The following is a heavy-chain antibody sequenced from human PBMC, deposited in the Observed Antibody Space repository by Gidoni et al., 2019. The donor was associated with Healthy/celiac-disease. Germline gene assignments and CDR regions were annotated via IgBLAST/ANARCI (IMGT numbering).Heavy chain of an antibody. CDR3: AREGGEGFTMIVVKNYYYYGMDV. Sequence: QVQLVKSGDEVKKPGSSVTVSCKASGGTFRSYTISWVRTAPGPGLEWMGRIIPILGIANYAEKFQGRVTITADKSTSTAYMELSSLRSEDTAVYYCAREGGEGFTMIVVKNYYYYGMDVWGQGTTVTVSS. J-gene: IGHJ6*02. V-gene: IGHV1-69*08. D-gene: IGHD3-22*01. CDR1: GGTFRSYT. CDR2: IIPILGIA.